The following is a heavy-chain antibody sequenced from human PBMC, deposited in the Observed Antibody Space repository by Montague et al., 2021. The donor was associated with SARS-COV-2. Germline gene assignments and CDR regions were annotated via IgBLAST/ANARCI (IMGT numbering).Heavy chain of an antibody. CDR2: IYWDDDK. Sequence: PALVKPTQTLTLTCTFSGFSLNTSGEGVGWVRQPPGKALEWLALIYWDDDKRYSPSLKSRSTISKDTTKNEVVLTVANMDPVDTATYYCARYGDYGSWFDPWGQGTLVTDSS. CDR3: ARYGDYGSWFDP. CDR1: GFSLNTSGEG. V-gene: IGHV2-5*02. J-gene: IGHJ5*02. D-gene: IGHD4-17*01.